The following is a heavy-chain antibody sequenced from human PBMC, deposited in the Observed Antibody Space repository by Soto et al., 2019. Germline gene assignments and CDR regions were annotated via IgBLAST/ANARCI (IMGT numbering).Heavy chain of an antibody. CDR3: ARVNYGDYYYGMDV. V-gene: IGHV4-59*01. CDR1: GGSINYSY. CDR2: ISYTGSA. J-gene: IGHJ6*02. Sequence: ETLSLTCTVSGGSINYSYWTWIRQPPGKGLEWIGYISYTGSANYNASLKSRLTISVDTSKNQFSLKLSSVTAADTALYYCARVNYGDYYYGMDVWGQGTTVTVSS. D-gene: IGHD4-17*01.